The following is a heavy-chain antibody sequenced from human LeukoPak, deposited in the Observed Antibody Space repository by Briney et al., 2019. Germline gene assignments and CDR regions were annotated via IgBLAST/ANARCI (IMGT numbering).Heavy chain of an antibody. CDR3: ARAGYYDSSGYYFFDY. CDR2: IYSGGST. CDR1: GFTFSSYA. J-gene: IGHJ4*02. D-gene: IGHD3-22*01. Sequence: PGGSLRLSCAASGFTFSSYAMHWVRQAPGKGLEWVSVIYSGGSTYYADSVKGRFTISRDNSKNTLYLQMNSLRAEDTAVYYCARAGYYDSSGYYFFDYWGQGTLVTVSS. V-gene: IGHV3-66*01.